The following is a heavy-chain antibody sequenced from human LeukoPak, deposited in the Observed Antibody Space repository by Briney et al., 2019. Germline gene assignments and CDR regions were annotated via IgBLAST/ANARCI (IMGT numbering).Heavy chain of an antibody. D-gene: IGHD6-13*01. CDR3: AFGQQQLEGSIDY. V-gene: IGHV1-2*02. CDR1: GYAFTGYY. CDR2: INPNSGGT. Sequence: ASVKVSCKASGYAFTGYYMHWVRQAPGQGLEWMGWINPNSGGTNYAQKFQGRVTMTRDTSISTAYMELSRLRSDDTAVYYCAFGQQQLEGSIDYWGQGTLVTVSS. J-gene: IGHJ4*02.